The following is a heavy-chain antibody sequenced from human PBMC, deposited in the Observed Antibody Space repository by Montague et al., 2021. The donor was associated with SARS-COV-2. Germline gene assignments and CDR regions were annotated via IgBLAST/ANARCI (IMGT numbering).Heavy chain of an antibody. Sequence: SLRLSCAASGFTFSSYAMHWVRQAPGKGLEWVAVISYDGSNKYYADSVKGRFTIPRDNSKNTLYLQMNSLRAEDTAVYYCARDHLNRRGAEGFLTIFGVVTSNYFDYWGQGTLVTVSS. D-gene: IGHD3-3*01. CDR2: ISYDGSNK. V-gene: IGHV3-30*04. J-gene: IGHJ4*02. CDR1: GFTFSSYA. CDR3: ARDHLNRRGAEGFLTIFGVVTSNYFDY.